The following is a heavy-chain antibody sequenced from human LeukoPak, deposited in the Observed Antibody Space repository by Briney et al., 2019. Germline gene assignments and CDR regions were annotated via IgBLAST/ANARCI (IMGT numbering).Heavy chain of an antibody. CDR2: INHSGST. D-gene: IGHD3-3*01. CDR3: ARRRFLEWLLRYDAFDI. CDR1: GGSISSSNNY. Sequence: SETLSLTCTVSGGSISSSNNYWGWIRQPPGKGLEWIGEINHSGSTNYNPSLKSRVTISVDTSKNQFSLKLSSVTAADTAVYYCARRRFLEWLLRYDAFDIWGQGTMVTVSS. J-gene: IGHJ3*02. V-gene: IGHV4-39*07.